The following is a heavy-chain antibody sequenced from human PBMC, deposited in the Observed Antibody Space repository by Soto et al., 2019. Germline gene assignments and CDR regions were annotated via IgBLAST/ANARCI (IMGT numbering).Heavy chain of an antibody. D-gene: IGHD4-17*01. CDR3: AKLATTAAGAVDY. J-gene: IGHJ4*02. CDR2: ISYDGSNK. Sequence: QVQLVESGGGVVQPGRSLRLSCAASGFTFSSYGMHWVRQAPGKGLEWVAVISYDGSNKYYADSVKGRFTISRDNSKNTLYLQMNSLRAEDTAVYYCAKLATTAAGAVDYWGQGTLVTVSS. V-gene: IGHV3-30*18. CDR1: GFTFSSYG.